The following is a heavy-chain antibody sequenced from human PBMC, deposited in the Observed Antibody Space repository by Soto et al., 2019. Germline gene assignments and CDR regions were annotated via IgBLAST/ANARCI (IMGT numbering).Heavy chain of an antibody. CDR1: GFTLSDYY. Sequence: QVQLVESGGGLVEPGGSLRLSCAASGFTLSDYYMSWVRQAPGKGLEWLSYISSSSATVYYVDSVKGRFTTSRDNAKNSLYLQMDSLRVEDPAVYYCARDGVLATGPIEYWGQGAQVPVSS. CDR2: ISSSSATV. V-gene: IGHV3-11*01. D-gene: IGHD5-12*01. CDR3: ARDGVLATGPIEY. J-gene: IGHJ4*02.